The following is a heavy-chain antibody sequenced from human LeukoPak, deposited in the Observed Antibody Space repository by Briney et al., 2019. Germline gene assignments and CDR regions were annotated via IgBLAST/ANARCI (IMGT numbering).Heavy chain of an antibody. CDR1: GFTFSVYS. CDR3: AKIITAAGINY. Sequence: GGSLRLSCAASGFTFSVYSMNWVRQAPGKGLEWLSYISSDSSKISYADSVKGRFTTSRDNAKNTLYLQMNSLRAEDTAVYYCAKIITAAGINYWGQGTLVTVSS. J-gene: IGHJ4*02. D-gene: IGHD6-13*01. CDR2: ISSDSSKI. V-gene: IGHV3-48*01.